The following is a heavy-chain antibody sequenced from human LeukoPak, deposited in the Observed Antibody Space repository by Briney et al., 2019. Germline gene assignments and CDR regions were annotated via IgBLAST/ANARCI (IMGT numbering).Heavy chain of an antibody. J-gene: IGHJ4*02. D-gene: IGHD3-22*01. CDR2: INHSGST. Sequence: SETLSLTCAVYGGSFSGYYWSWIRQPPGKGLEWIGEINHSGSTNYNPSLKSRVTISVDTSKNQFSLKLSSVTAADTAVYYCARVGYYYDSSGPFDYWGQGTLVTVSS. V-gene: IGHV4-34*01. CDR1: GGSFSGYY. CDR3: ARVGYYYDSSGPFDY.